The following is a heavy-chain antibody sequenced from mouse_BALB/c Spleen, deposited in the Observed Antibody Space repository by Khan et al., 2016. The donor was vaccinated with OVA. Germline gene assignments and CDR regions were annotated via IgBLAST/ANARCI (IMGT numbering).Heavy chain of an antibody. J-gene: IGHJ4*01. CDR1: GYTFTNYG. D-gene: IGHD1-1*01. CDR3: AKGGSRAMDY. V-gene: IGHV9-3-1*01. Sequence: QVQLKESGPELKKPGETVKISCKASGYTFTNYGMNWVKQAPGKGLKWMGWIYTYTGEPTYADDFKGRFAFSLETSASTAYLQINNLKNEDTATYFCAKGGSRAMDYWGQGTSVTVSS. CDR2: IYTYTGEP.